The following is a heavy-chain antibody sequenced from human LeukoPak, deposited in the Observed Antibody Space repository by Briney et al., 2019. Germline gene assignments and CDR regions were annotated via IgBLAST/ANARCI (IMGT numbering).Heavy chain of an antibody. Sequence: PSGTLSLTCTVSGGSISSHYWSWIRQPPGKGLEWIGYIYYSGSTNYNPSLKSRVTISVDTSKNQFSLKLSSVTAADTAVYYCARNQDYGSYYYYYMDVWGKGTTVTVSS. J-gene: IGHJ6*03. D-gene: IGHD4-17*01. CDR3: ARNQDYGSYYYYYMDV. CDR1: GGSISSHY. V-gene: IGHV4-59*11. CDR2: IYYSGST.